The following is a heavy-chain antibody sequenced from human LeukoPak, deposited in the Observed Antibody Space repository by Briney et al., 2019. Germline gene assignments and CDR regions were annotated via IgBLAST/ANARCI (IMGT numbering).Heavy chain of an antibody. CDR2: IYYSGST. CDR3: ARVTGYTIEDYFDY. Sequence: TPSETLSLTCTVSGGSISSYYWSWIRQPPGKGLEWLGYIYYSGSTNYNPSLKSRVTISVKTSKNQFSLKLRSVTAADTAVYYCARVTGYTIEDYFDYWGQGTLVTVSS. V-gene: IGHV4-59*01. D-gene: IGHD3-9*01. J-gene: IGHJ4*02. CDR1: GGSISSYY.